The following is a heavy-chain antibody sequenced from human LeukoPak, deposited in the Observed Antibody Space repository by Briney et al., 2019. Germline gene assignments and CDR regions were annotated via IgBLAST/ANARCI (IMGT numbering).Heavy chain of an antibody. V-gene: IGHV4-4*02. Sequence: SETLSLTCAVSGDSISSGNWWSWVRQPPGKGLEWIGEIYHSGSTNYNPSLKSRVTISVDKSNNQFSLKLSSVTAADTAVYYCARGYCSGGSCYLGYYYYYGMDVWGQGTTVTVSS. D-gene: IGHD2-15*01. CDR1: GDSISSGNW. CDR3: ARGYCSGGSCYLGYYYYYGMDV. J-gene: IGHJ6*02. CDR2: IYHSGST.